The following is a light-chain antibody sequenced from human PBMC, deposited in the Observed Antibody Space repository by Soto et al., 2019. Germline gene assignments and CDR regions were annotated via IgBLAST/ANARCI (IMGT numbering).Light chain of an antibody. J-gene: IGKJ5*01. V-gene: IGKV1-9*01. CDR3: QQRKSYPFA. CDR2: AAS. CDR1: QDINTY. Sequence: DIQLTQSPSFLSASVGDRVTITCRASQDINTYLAWYQQKPGKAPKLLIFAASTLQNGVPSRFSGSGSGTEFTVTITSLQPEDFETYYCQQRKSYPFAFGQGTRLEIK.